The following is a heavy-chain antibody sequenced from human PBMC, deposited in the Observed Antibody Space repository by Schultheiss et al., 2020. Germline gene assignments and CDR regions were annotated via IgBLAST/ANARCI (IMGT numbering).Heavy chain of an antibody. CDR3: ARMPRRMAAAQTKYYYYGMDV. D-gene: IGHD2-15*01. CDR2: IFSNDDK. CDR1: GFSLSTSGMC. V-gene: IGHV2-26*01. J-gene: IGHJ6*02. Sequence: SGPTLVKPTQTLTLTCTFSGFSLSTSGMCVSWIRQPPGKALEWLAHIFSNDDKSYSTSLKTRLTISKDTSKSQVVLTMTNMDPVDTATYYCARMPRRMAAAQTKYYYYGMDVWGQGTKVTVSS.